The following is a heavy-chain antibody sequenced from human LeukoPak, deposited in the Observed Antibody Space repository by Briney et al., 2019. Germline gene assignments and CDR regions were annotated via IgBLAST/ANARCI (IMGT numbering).Heavy chain of an antibody. D-gene: IGHD3-3*01. CDR2: MNPNNGGT. J-gene: IGHJ6*02. CDR1: GYTFTIYD. CDR3: ARGAIFGVTPRGYGMDV. Sequence: GASVKVSCKASGYTFTIYDINWVRQAPGQGLEWVGWMNPNNGGTVYAQKFQGRVTMTRDTSTGTLYMELNSLESEDTAVYYCARGAIFGVTPRGYGMDVWGQGTTVTVSS. V-gene: IGHV1-8*01.